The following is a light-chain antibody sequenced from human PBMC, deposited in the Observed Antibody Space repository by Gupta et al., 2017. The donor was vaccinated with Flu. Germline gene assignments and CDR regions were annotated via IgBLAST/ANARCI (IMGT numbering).Light chain of an antibody. V-gene: IGKV1-9*01. CDR1: QGIRNY. Sequence: DIQLTQSPSFLSASVGDRVTITCRASQGIRNYLAWYQQKPGKAPKLLIYGASTLQSGVPSRFSGIGSGTEFTLTISSLQPEDCATYCCQQLNDYPRTFGQGTKVEIK. CDR3: QQLNDYPRT. J-gene: IGKJ1*01. CDR2: GAS.